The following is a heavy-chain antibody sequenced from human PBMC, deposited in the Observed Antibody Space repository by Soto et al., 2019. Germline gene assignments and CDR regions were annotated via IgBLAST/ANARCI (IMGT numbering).Heavy chain of an antibody. V-gene: IGHV3-30*18. Sequence: GGSLRLSCAASGFTFSSYGTHWVRQAPGKGLEWVAVISYDGSNKYYADSVKGRFTISRDNSKNTLYLQMNSLRAEDTAVYYCAKDGKYSGYDAHFDYWGQGTLVTVSS. J-gene: IGHJ4*02. CDR3: AKDGKYSGYDAHFDY. CDR1: GFTFSSYG. D-gene: IGHD5-12*01. CDR2: ISYDGSNK.